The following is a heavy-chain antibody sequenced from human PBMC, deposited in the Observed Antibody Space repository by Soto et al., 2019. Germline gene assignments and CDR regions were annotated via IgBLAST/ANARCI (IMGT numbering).Heavy chain of an antibody. CDR2: IGRSGTTI. J-gene: IGHJ3*02. CDR3: ATHAPWVGVKHI. Sequence: EVQLVESGGGLVQPGGSLRLSCVVSGFTFSDYEMNWVRQAPGKGLEWVSYIGRSGTTIYYADSVKGRFTISRDNTKNSLYLQMNSLTAEDTAVYYCATHAPWVGVKHIWGQGTMVTVSS. V-gene: IGHV3-48*03. D-gene: IGHD1-26*01. CDR1: GFTFSDYE.